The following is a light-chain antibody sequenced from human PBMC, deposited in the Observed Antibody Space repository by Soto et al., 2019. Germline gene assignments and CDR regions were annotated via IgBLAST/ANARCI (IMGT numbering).Light chain of an antibody. CDR3: ASWDYSLSGVV. CDR2: RDI. Sequence: QSVLTQPPSASGTPGQRVSISCSGSSSNIGSHYVYWYRQLPGTAPKLLIFRDIQRPSGVPDRFSGSKSGTSASLAISGLRSDDEADYYCASWDYSLSGVVFGGGTKLTVL. J-gene: IGLJ2*01. V-gene: IGLV1-47*01. CDR1: SSNIGSHY.